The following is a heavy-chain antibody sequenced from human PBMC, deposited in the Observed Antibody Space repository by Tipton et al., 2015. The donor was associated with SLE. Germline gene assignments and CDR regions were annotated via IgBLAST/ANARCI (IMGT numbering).Heavy chain of an antibody. V-gene: IGHV4-30-2*06. CDR3: ARHDYNDYYLDY. D-gene: IGHD4-11*01. Sequence: TLSLTCTISGSSITSGSYSWSWFRQSQAKGLEWIGYIYHTGSAQYNPSLKSRVTISVDRSKNQFSLKLSSVTAADTAVYYCARHDYNDYYLDYWGQGTLVTVSS. J-gene: IGHJ4*02. CDR1: GSSITSGSYS. CDR2: IYHTGSA.